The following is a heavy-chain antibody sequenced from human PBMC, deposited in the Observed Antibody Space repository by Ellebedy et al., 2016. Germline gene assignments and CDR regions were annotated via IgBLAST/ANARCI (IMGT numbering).Heavy chain of an antibody. CDR1: GGTFSSYA. D-gene: IGHD3-16*02. CDR3: ARASYDYVWGSYRQQPDY. CDR2: IIPIFGRA. Sequence: SVKVSXXASGGTFSSYAITWVRQAPGQGLEWMGGIIPIFGRANYAQKFQGRVTITADESTSTAYMELSSLRSEDTAVYYCARASYDYVWGSYRQQPDYWGQGTLGTVSS. J-gene: IGHJ4*02. V-gene: IGHV1-69*13.